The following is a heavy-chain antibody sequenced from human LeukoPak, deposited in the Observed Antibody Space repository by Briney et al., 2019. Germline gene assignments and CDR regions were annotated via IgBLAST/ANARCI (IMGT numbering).Heavy chain of an antibody. D-gene: IGHD3-22*01. J-gene: IGHJ5*02. CDR2: ISYDGSNK. V-gene: IGHV3-30*18. CDR1: GFTFGSYG. CDR3: AKDLLGYDSSGEDWFDP. Sequence: PGRSLRLSCAASGFTFGSYGMHWVRQAPGKGLEWVAVISYDGSNKYYADSVKGRFTISRDNSKNTLYLQMNSLRAGDTAVYYCAKDLLGYDSSGEDWFDPWGQGTLVTVSS.